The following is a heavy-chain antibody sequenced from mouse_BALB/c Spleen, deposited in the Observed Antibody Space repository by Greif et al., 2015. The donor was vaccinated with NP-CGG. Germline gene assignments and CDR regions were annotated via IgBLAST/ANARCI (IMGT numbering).Heavy chain of an antibody. D-gene: IGHD2-2*01. CDR2: IYPGNVNT. J-gene: IGHJ3*01. V-gene: IGHV1S56*01. CDR3: ARSNYGYDVAWFAY. CDR1: GYTFTSYY. Sequence: QVQLQQSGPELVKPGASVRISCKASGYTFTSYYIHWVKQRPGQGLEWIGWIYPGNVNTKYNEKFKDKATLTADKSSSTAYMQLSSLTSEDSAVYFCARSNYGYDVAWFAYWGQGTLVTVSA.